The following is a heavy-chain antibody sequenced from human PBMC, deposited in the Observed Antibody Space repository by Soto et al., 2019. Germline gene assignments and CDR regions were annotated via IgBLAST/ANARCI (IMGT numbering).Heavy chain of an antibody. Sequence: PSETLSLTCTVSGGSISSGGYYWSWIRQHPGKGLEWIGYIYYSGSTYYNPSLKSRVTISVDTSKNQFSLKLSSVTAADTAVYYCXRARRGYSYDRAYYFDYWGQGTLVTVSS. CDR1: GGSISSGGYY. CDR2: IYYSGST. CDR3: XRARRGYSYDRAYYFDY. J-gene: IGHJ4*02. D-gene: IGHD5-18*01. V-gene: IGHV4-31*03.